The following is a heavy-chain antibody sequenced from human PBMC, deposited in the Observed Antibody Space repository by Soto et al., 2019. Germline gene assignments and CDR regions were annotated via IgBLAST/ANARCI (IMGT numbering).Heavy chain of an antibody. Sequence: GASVKVPCKASGYTFTGYYMHWVRQAPGQGLEWMGWINPNSGGTNYAQKFQGRVTMTRDTSISTAYMELSRLRSDDMAVYYCARLGYCTGTSCYTFDFWGQGTLVTVSS. V-gene: IGHV1-2*02. CDR2: INPNSGGT. D-gene: IGHD2-2*02. CDR1: GYTFTGYY. CDR3: ARLGYCTGTSCYTFDF. J-gene: IGHJ4*02.